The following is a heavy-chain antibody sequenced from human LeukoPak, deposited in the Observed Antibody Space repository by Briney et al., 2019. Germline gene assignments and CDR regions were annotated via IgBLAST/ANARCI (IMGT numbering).Heavy chain of an antibody. V-gene: IGHV3-74*01. CDR1: GFTFSSYW. D-gene: IGHD6-13*01. CDR2: INSDGSST. Sequence: GESLRLSCAASGFTFSSYWMHWVRQAPGKGLVWVSRINSDGSSTSYADSVKGRFTISRDNAKNTLYLQMNSLRAEDTAVYYCARVPLAAAIDYWGQGTLVTVSS. CDR3: ARVPLAAAIDY. J-gene: IGHJ4*02.